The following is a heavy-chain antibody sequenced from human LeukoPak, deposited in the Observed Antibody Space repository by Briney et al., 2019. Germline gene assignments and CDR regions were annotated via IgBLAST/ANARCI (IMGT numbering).Heavy chain of an antibody. CDR3: AREDNSGYYSFDH. J-gene: IGHJ4*02. CDR1: GYTFTDYF. V-gene: IGHV1-2*02. Sequence: ASVKVSCKASGYTFTDYFIHWLRQAPGEGLEWTGWINPNNGGTDYARKFEGRVTMSRDTSISSAYMYVSSLRSDDTAIYYCAREDNSGYYSFDHWGQGAPVTVSS. CDR2: INPNNGGT. D-gene: IGHD3-22*01.